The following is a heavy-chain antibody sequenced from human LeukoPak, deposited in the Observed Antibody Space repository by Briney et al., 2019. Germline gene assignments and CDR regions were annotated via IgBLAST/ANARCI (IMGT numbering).Heavy chain of an antibody. CDR3: ARERDYKFDY. CDR1: GYTFNSYY. CDR2: VNPSGGST. V-gene: IGHV1-46*02. Sequence: ASVKVSCKASGYTFNSYYMHWVRQAPGQGLEWMGKVNPSGGSTTYAQKFQGRVTMTRDTSTSTVYMELSSLRSEGTAVYFCARERDYKFDYWGQGALVTVSS. D-gene: IGHD4-11*01. J-gene: IGHJ4*02.